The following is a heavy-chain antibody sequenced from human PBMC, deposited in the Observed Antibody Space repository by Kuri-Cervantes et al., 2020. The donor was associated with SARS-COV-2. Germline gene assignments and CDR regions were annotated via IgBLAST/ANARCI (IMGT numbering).Heavy chain of an antibody. CDR3: AFNYGTGSYFY. J-gene: IGHJ4*02. Sequence: GSLRLSCAVSGGSINSSNWWSWVRQPPGKGLEWIGEIHRTGTTNYNPPLESRVTISVDRSKNQFSLTLRSVTAADTAVYYRAFNYGTGSYFYWGQGTLVTVSS. D-gene: IGHD3-10*01. CDR2: IHRTGTT. V-gene: IGHV4-4*02. CDR1: GGSINSSNW.